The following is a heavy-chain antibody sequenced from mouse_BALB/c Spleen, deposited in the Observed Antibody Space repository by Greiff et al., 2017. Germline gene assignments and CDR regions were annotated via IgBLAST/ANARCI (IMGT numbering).Heavy chain of an antibody. CDR2: IWGDGST. V-gene: IGHV2-6-7*01. D-gene: IGHD2-4*01. J-gene: IGHJ4*01. CDR3: ARDDYDEERAYAMDY. CDR1: GFSLTGYG. Sequence: QVQLKQSGPGLVAPSQSLSITCTVSGFSLTGYGVNWVRQPPGKGLEWLGMIWGDGSTDYNSALKSRLSISKDNSKSQVFLKMNSLQTDDTARYYCARDDYDEERAYAMDYWGQGTSVTVSS.